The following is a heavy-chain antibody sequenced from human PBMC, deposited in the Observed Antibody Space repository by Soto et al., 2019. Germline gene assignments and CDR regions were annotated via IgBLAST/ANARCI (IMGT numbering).Heavy chain of an antibody. CDR3: APINAYFEY. CDR2: ITATGDRT. V-gene: IGHV3-23*01. Sequence: EVQLLESGGGLVQPGGSLRFSCADSGFSFSTYSMSWVRQTPGKGLEWVSAITATGDRTYYADSVTGRFTISRDNSKKTHYLQKTSLRTEDTAMYNGAPINAYFEYWGQGTPVTVSS. D-gene: IGHD1-20*01. J-gene: IGHJ4*02. CDR1: GFSFSTYS.